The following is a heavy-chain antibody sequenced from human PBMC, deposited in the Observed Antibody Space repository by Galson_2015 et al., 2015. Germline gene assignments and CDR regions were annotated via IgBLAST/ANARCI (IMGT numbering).Heavy chain of an antibody. CDR3: AKWHKITFGGVTG. V-gene: IGHV3-30*18. CDR1: GFTFSSYG. Sequence: SLRLSCAASGFTFSSYGMHWVRQAPGKGLEWVAVISYDGSNKYYADSVKGRFTISRDNSKNTLYLQMNSLRAEDTAVYYCAKWHKITFGGVTGWGQGTLVTVSS. D-gene: IGHD3-16*01. CDR2: ISYDGSNK. J-gene: IGHJ4*02.